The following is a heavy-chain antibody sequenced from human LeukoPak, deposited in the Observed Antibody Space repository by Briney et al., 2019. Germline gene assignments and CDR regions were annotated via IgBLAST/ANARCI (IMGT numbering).Heavy chain of an antibody. V-gene: IGHV5-51*01. CDR1: GYSFTSYW. J-gene: IGHJ4*02. D-gene: IGHD3-22*01. CDR3: ARGHYDSSGYYRAFDY. CDR2: IYPGDSDT. Sequence: GESLKISCRGSGYSFTSYWIGWVRQMPGKGLEWMGIIYPGDSDTRYSPSFQGQVTISADKSISTAYLQWSSLKASDTAMYYRARGHYDSSGYYRAFDYWGQGTLVTVSS.